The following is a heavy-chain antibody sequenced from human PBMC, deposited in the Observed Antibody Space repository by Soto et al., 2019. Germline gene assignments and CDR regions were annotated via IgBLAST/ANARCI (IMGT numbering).Heavy chain of an antibody. V-gene: IGHV4-39*01. Sequence: PSETLSLTCTVSGGSISSSSYYWCWILHPPGKGLEWIGSIYYSGSTYYNPSLKSRVTISVDTSKNQFSLKLSSVTAADTAVYYWARHLDRIEDYGMYECGQGNKVTVSS. CDR2: IYYSGST. CDR3: ARHLDRIEDYGMYE. CDR1: GGSISSSSYY. J-gene: IGHJ6*02. D-gene: IGHD1-26*01.